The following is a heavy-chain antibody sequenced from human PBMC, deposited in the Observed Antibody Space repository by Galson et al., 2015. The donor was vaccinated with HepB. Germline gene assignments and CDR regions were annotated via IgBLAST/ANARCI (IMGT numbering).Heavy chain of an antibody. Sequence: SVKVSCKASGYTFTGNYMYWVRHAPGQGLEWMGWINPNSGGTKYAQKFQGRVTMTRDTSISTAYMELSRLTSDDTAMYYCYGGQGDYWGQGTQVTVSS. CDR3: YGGQGDY. D-gene: IGHD4-23*01. V-gene: IGHV1-2*02. J-gene: IGHJ4*02. CDR2: INPNSGGT. CDR1: GYTFTGNY.